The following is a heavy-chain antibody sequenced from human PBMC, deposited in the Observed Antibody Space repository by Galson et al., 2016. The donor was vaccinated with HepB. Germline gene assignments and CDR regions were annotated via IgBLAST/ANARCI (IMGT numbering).Heavy chain of an antibody. D-gene: IGHD2-8*01. CDR2: ISYDGSKK. CDR3: ATDRVYAGSWWGEIDY. Sequence: SLRLSCAASGFTFSSYVMHWVRQAPGKGLEWVAVISYDGSKKYYADSVKGRFTISRDNSKNTLYLQMNSLRAEDTAVYYCATDRVYAGSWWGEIDYWGQGTLLTVSS. J-gene: IGHJ4*02. CDR1: GFTFSSYV. V-gene: IGHV3-30-3*01.